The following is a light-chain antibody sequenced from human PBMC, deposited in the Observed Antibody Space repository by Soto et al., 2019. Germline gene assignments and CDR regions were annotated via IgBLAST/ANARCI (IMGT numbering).Light chain of an antibody. CDR3: QQKFSHFVT. Sequence: DIQMTQSPPSLSASVGDRVTITCRASETITDFLNWYQLKPGKAPKLLIYSASNLQPGVPSRFSGSGYGTDFTLTLSGLQHEDSATYYCQQKFSHFVTLGAGTKVEV. V-gene: IGKV1-39*01. CDR2: SAS. J-gene: IGKJ4*01. CDR1: ETITDF.